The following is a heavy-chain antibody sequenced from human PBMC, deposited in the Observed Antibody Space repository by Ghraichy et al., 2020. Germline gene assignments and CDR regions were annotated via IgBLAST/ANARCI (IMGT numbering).Heavy chain of an antibody. J-gene: IGHJ4*02. Sequence: SETLSLTCAVSGGSISSSNWWSWVRQPPGKGLEWIGEIYHSGSTNYNPSLKSRVTISVDKSKNQFSLKLSSVTAADTAVYYCARVKPYYDILTGYYSLGCFDYWGQGTLVTVSS. CDR1: GGSISSSNW. CDR2: IYHSGST. CDR3: ARVKPYYDILTGYYSLGCFDY. V-gene: IGHV4-4*02. D-gene: IGHD3-9*01.